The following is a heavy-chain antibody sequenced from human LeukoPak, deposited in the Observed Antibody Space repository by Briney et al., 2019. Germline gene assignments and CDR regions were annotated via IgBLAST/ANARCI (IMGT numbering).Heavy chain of an antibody. D-gene: IGHD2-2*01. J-gene: IGHJ6*02. Sequence: GASVTVSCKASGGTFSSYAISWVRQAPGQGLEWMGGIIPIFGTANYAQKFQDRVTIPADESTSTAYMELSSLRSEDTAVYYCARGPKTDIVVVPAAIDYYYYGMDVWGQGTTVTVSS. V-gene: IGHV1-69*01. CDR1: GGTFSSYA. CDR2: IIPIFGTA. CDR3: ARGPKTDIVVVPAAIDYYYYGMDV.